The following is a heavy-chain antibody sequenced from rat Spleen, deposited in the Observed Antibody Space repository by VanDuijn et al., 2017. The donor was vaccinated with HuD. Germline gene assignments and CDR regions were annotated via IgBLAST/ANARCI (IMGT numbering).Heavy chain of an antibody. J-gene: IGHJ2*01. CDR1: GFTFSNSG. CDR2: ISYDGSRT. Sequence: EVQLVESGGGLVQPGGSLKLSCAASGFTFSNSGMAWVRQAPTKGLEWVATISYDGSRTYYRDSVKGRFTISRDNAKSTLYLQMDSLRSEDTATYYCARRLLRVYVRLYFDYWGQGVMVTVSS. D-gene: IGHD1-9*01. V-gene: IGHV5-29*01. CDR3: ARRLLRVYVRLYFDY.